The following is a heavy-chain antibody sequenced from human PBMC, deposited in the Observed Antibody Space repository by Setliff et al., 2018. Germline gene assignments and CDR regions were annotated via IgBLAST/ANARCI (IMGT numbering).Heavy chain of an antibody. CDR1: GFTFTTFY. CDR3: ARSTSWFSTNY. V-gene: IGHV1-46*03. CDR2: INPNGDRT. J-gene: IGHJ4*02. D-gene: IGHD2-2*01. Sequence: GASVKVSCKTSGFTFTTFYIHWVRQAPGRGLEWMMMINPNGDRTTYAQKFQGRVTMTRDTSTSTVYMELSSLRSEDTAVYYCARSTSWFSTNYWGQGTLVTVSS.